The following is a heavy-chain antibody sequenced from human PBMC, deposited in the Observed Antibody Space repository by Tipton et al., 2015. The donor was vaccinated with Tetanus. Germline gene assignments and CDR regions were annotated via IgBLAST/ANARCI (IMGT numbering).Heavy chain of an antibody. J-gene: IGHJ6*02. CDR1: GGSISSSSYY. CDR2: IYYSGST. V-gene: IGHV4-39*07. CDR3: ARDLPYFTVTTPLFYGMDV. Sequence: TLSLTCTVSGGSISSSSYYWGWIRQPPGKGLEWIGSIYYSGSTYYNPSLKSRVTMSVDTSKNQFSLKLSSVTAADTAVYYCARDLPYFTVTTPLFYGMDVWGQGTTVTVSS. D-gene: IGHD4-17*01.